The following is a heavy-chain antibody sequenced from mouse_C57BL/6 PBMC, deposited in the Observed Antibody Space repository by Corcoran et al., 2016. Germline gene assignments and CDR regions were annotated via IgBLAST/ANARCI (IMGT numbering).Heavy chain of an antibody. Sequence: QIQLVQSGPELKKPGETVKISCKASGYTFTTYGMSWVKQAPGKGLKWMGWINTYSGVPTYADDFKGRFAFSLETSASTAYLQINNLKNEDTATYFCAREDDALPFAYWGQGTLVTVSA. CDR1: GYTFTTYG. D-gene: IGHD1-1*01. V-gene: IGHV9-3*01. CDR2: INTYSGVP. CDR3: AREDDALPFAY. J-gene: IGHJ3*01.